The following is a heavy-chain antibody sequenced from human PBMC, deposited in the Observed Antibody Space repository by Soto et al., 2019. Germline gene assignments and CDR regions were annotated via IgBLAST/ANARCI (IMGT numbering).Heavy chain of an antibody. CDR3: ARDVQYSGYDL. CDR2: IYHSGST. Sequence: QLQLQESGSGLVKPSQTLSLTCAVSGGSISSGGYSWSWIRQPPGKGLVWIGYIYHSGSTYYTTYLKSLVTITVDRSKNQFSLKLSSVTAADTAVYYCARDVQYSGYDLWGRGTLVTVSS. D-gene: IGHD5-12*01. J-gene: IGHJ2*01. V-gene: IGHV4-30-2*01. CDR1: GGSISSGGYS.